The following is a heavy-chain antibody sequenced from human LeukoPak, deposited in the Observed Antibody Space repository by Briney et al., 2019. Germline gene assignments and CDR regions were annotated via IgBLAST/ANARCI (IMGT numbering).Heavy chain of an antibody. Sequence: PGRSLRLSCAASGFTFDDYAMHWVRQAPGKGLGWVSSISRSSSYIYYADSVKGRFTISRDNAKNSLYLQMNSLRAEDTAVYYCARRDEISGRWDFDYWGQGTLVTVSS. CDR3: ARRDEISGRWDFDY. J-gene: IGHJ4*02. D-gene: IGHD4-23*01. CDR2: ISRSSSYI. V-gene: IGHV3-21*01. CDR1: GFTFDDYA.